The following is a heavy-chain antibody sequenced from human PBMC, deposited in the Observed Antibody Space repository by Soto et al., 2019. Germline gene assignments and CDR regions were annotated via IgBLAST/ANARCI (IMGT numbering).Heavy chain of an antibody. CDR1: GYTFTSYG. J-gene: IGHJ4*02. CDR3: ARFDYYDSSGYLDFGPK. CDR2: ISAYNGNT. Sequence: ASVKVSCKPSGYTFTSYGITWVRQAPGQGLEWMGWISAYNGNTNYAQKFQGRVTMTTDTSTSTAYMELRSLGSDDTAVYYCARFDYYDSSGYLDFGPKWGQGTLVTVSS. D-gene: IGHD3-22*01. V-gene: IGHV1-18*01.